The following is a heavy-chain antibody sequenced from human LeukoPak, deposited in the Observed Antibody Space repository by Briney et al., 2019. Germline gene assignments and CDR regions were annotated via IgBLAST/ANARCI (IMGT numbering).Heavy chain of an antibody. J-gene: IGHJ3*02. CDR2: IRYDGSRK. V-gene: IGHV3-30*02. Sequence: GGSLRLSCAASGFTFSSYGMHWVRQAPGKGLEWVAFIRYDGSRKYYADSVKGRSTISRDNSKNTLYLQMNSLRAEDTAMYYCAKVSLNMVNDAFDIWGQGTMVSVSS. D-gene: IGHD4/OR15-4a*01. CDR1: GFTFSSYG. CDR3: AKVSLNMVNDAFDI.